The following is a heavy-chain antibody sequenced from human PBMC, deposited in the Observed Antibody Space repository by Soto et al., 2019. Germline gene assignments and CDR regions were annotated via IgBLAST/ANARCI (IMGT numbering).Heavy chain of an antibody. D-gene: IGHD5-18*01. CDR3: ARAATYNLDY. J-gene: IGHJ4*02. V-gene: IGHV4-4*02. CDR2: SVHSGNT. Sequence: SETLSLTCTVSGGSITNNWWSWVRQPPGKGLEWIGESVHSGNTSYNPSLKSRVTISVDKSKNQVSLRLTSVTAADTAVYYCARAATYNLDYWGQGTLVTVSS. CDR1: GGSITNNW.